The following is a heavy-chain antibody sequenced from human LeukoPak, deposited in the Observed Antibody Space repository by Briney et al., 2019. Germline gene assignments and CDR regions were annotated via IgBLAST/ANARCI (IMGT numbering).Heavy chain of an antibody. J-gene: IGHJ4*02. CDR3: ARAGPGSGWYFDY. Sequence: VASVKVSCKASGYDFTSVGITWVRRAPGQGLEWMGWISPYNGNTRYAQKSQGRVAMTTDTSTTTAYMELRGLRFNDTAVYYCARAGPGSGWYFDYWGQGTLVTVSS. D-gene: IGHD6-19*01. V-gene: IGHV1-18*01. CDR2: ISPYNGNT. CDR1: GYDFTSVG.